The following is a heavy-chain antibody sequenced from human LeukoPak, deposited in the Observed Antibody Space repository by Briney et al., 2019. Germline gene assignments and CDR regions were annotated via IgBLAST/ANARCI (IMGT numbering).Heavy chain of an antibody. CDR2: INPNSGGT. CDR1: GYTFTGYY. D-gene: IGHD6-13*01. J-gene: IGHJ4*02. Sequence: ASVKVPCKASGYTFTGYYMHWVRQAPGQGLEWMGWINPNSGGTNYAQKFQGRVTMTRDTSISTAYMELSRLRSDDTAVYYCARVPTSSSWYTVGDYWGQGTLVTVSS. V-gene: IGHV1-2*02. CDR3: ARVPTSSSWYTVGDY.